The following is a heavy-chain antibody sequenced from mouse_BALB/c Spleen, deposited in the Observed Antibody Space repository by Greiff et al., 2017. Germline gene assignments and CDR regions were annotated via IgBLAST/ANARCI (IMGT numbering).Heavy chain of an antibody. J-gene: IGHJ4*01. CDR3: ARGGSYGDYAMDY. D-gene: IGHD1-1*02. Sequence: EVQLQESGAELVKPGASVKLSCTASGFNIKDTYMHWVKQRPEQGLEWIGRIDPANGNTKYDPKFQGKATITADTSSNTAYLQLSSLTSEDTAVYYCARGGSYGDYAMDYWGQGTSVTVSS. CDR2: IDPANGNT. CDR1: GFNIKDTY. V-gene: IGHV14-3*02.